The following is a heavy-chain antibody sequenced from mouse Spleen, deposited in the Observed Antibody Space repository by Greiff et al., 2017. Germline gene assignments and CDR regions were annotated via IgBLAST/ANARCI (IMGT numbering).Heavy chain of an antibody. CDR1: GFTFSSYY. Sequence: EVMLVESGGGLVKLGGSLKLSCAASGFTFSSYYMSWVRQTPEKRLEWVATISSGGGSTYYPDSVKGRFTISRDNAKNTLYLQMSSLNSEDTAVYYCATVRNHYFDYWGQGTTLTVSS. CDR2: ISSGGGST. CDR3: ATVRNHYFDY. J-gene: IGHJ2*01. V-gene: IGHV5-9*01. D-gene: IGHD2-14*01.